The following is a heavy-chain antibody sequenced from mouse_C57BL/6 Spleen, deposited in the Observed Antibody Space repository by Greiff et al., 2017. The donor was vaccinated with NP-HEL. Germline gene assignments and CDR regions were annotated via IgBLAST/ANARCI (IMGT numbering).Heavy chain of an antibody. Sequence: DVHLVESGGGLVKPGGSLKLSCAASGFTFSDYGMHWVRQAPEKGLEWVAYISSGSSTIYYADTVKGRFTISRDNATNTLFLQMTSLRSEDTAMYYCARRNSGAMDYWGQGTSVTVSS. D-gene: IGHD3-2*02. V-gene: IGHV5-17*01. J-gene: IGHJ4*01. CDR3: ARRNSGAMDY. CDR1: GFTFSDYG. CDR2: ISSGSSTI.